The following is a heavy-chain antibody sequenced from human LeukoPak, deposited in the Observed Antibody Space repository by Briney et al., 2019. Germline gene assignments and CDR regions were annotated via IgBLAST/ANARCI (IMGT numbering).Heavy chain of an antibody. CDR1: GGSISSYY. CDR3: ARRLYSNYVYYFDY. D-gene: IGHD4-11*01. CDR2: IYYSGST. J-gene: IGHJ4*02. Sequence: SETLSLTCTVSGGSISSYYWSWIRQPPGKGLEWTGYIYYSGSTNYNPSLKSRVTISVDTSKNQFSLNLSSVTAADTAVYYCARRLYSNYVYYFDYWGQGTLVTVSS. V-gene: IGHV4-59*08.